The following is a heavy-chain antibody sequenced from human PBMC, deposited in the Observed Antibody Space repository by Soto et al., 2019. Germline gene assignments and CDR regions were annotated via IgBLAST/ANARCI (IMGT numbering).Heavy chain of an antibody. V-gene: IGHV3-30-3*01. CDR2: ISYDGSNK. Sequence: GGSLRLSCAASGFTFSSYAMHWVRQAPGKGLEWVAVISYDGSNKYYADSVKGRFTISRDNSKNTLYLQMNSLRAEDTAVYYCARVPRVYDYGDYDRLDSWGQGTLVNVSS. D-gene: IGHD4-17*01. J-gene: IGHJ4*02. CDR3: ARVPRVYDYGDYDRLDS. CDR1: GFTFSSYA.